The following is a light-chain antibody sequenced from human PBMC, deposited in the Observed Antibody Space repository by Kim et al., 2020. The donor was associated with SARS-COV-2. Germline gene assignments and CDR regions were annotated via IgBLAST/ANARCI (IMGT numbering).Light chain of an antibody. CDR3: QQYNNWLTWT. CDR2: GAS. J-gene: IGKJ1*01. Sequence: SPGVRATLSCRASQSVSSNLAWYQQKPGQAPRLLIYGASTRATGIPARFSGSGSGTEFTLTISSLQSEDFAVYYCQQYNNWLTWTFGQGTKVDIK. CDR1: QSVSSN. V-gene: IGKV3-15*01.